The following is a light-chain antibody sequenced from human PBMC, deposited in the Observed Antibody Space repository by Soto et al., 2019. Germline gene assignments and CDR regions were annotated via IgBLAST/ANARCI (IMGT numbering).Light chain of an antibody. J-gene: IGKJ4*01. CDR2: AAS. CDR3: QQRSNWPPLT. CDR1: QSVSSY. Sequence: EIVLTQSPATLSLSPGERATLSCRVSQSVSSYLAWYQQKPGQAPRLLIYAASNRATGIPARFSGSGSGTDFTLTISSLEPEDFAVYYCQQRSNWPPLTFGGGTKVEIK. V-gene: IGKV3-11*01.